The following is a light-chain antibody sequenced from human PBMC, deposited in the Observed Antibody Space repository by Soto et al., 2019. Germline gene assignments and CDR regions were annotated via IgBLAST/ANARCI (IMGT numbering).Light chain of an antibody. CDR3: HQRSNWPPFT. CDR2: DAS. J-gene: IGKJ4*01. CDR1: QSISNF. V-gene: IGKV3-11*01. Sequence: EIVLTQSPATLSLSPGERATLSCRASQSISNFLAWYQQKPGQAPRLLIYDASKMATDIPDRFIGSGSGTDFTLTISSLEPEDFAVYYCHQRSNWPPFTFGGGTKVEI.